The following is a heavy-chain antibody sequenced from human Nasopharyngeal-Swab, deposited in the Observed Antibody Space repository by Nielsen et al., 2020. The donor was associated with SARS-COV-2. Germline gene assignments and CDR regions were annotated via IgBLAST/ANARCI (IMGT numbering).Heavy chain of an antibody. CDR2: IYYGGST. V-gene: IGHV4-39*01. J-gene: IGHJ4*02. CDR3: ATLSSSWYEYYFDY. Sequence: SETLSLTCTVSGGSISSSTYYWAWIRQPPGKGLEWIGSIYYGGSTYYNPSLKSRVTTSVDTSKNQFSLKLSSVTAADTAVYYCATLSSSWYEYYFDYRGQGTLVTVSS. D-gene: IGHD6-13*01. CDR1: GGSISSSTYY.